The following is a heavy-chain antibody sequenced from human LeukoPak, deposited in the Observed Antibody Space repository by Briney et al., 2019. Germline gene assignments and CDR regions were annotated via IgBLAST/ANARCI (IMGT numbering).Heavy chain of an antibody. Sequence: PGGSLRLSCAASGFTFDDYAMHWVRQAPGKGLEWVSGISWNSGSIGYADSVKGRFTISRDNAKNSLYLQMSSLRAEDTALYYCAKDIGSGSYYRGFVDYWGQGTLATVSS. D-gene: IGHD1-26*01. J-gene: IGHJ4*02. CDR3: AKDIGSGSYYRGFVDY. CDR1: GFTFDDYA. V-gene: IGHV3-9*01. CDR2: ISWNSGSI.